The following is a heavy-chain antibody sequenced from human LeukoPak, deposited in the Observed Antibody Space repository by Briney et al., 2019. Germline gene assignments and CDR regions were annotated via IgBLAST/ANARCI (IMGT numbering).Heavy chain of an antibody. Sequence: GASVKVSCKASGGTFSSYAISWVRQAPGQGLEWMGGIIPIFGTANYAQKFQGRVTITADESTSTAYMELSSLRSEDTAVYYCAREGPWYDGNTGNAFDIWGQGAMVTVSS. CDR1: GGTFSSYA. D-gene: IGHD4-23*01. J-gene: IGHJ3*02. CDR2: IIPIFGTA. V-gene: IGHV1-69*13. CDR3: AREGPWYDGNTGNAFDI.